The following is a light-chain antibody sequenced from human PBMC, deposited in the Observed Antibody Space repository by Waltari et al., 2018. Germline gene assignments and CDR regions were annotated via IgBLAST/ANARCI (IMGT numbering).Light chain of an antibody. Sequence: QSPLTQPASVSGSPGQSITISCTGPSLDIGAYQSVTWYQQHPGEAPKLIIYDVSSLPSGVSDRFSGSKSGNTASLTISGLQTEDEGDYYCSSYTGSSTLIFGGGTKVTVL. CDR1: SLDIGAYQS. V-gene: IGLV2-14*03. J-gene: IGLJ2*01. CDR3: SSYTGSSTLI. CDR2: DVS.